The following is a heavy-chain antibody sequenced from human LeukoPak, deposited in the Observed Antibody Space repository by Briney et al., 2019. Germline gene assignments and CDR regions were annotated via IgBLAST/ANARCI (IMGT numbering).Heavy chain of an antibody. CDR3: AKVNLRVPGGGSGGTFDY. CDR1: GFTFSSYA. J-gene: IGHJ4*02. D-gene: IGHD3-10*01. V-gene: IGHV3-23*01. Sequence: GGSLRLSCAASGFTFSSYAMSWVRQAPGKGVECVSAISGSGGGTYYADSVKGRFTISRDNSKNTLYLQMNSLRAEDTAVYYCAKVNLRVPGGGSGGTFDYWGQGTLVTVSS. CDR2: ISGSGGGT.